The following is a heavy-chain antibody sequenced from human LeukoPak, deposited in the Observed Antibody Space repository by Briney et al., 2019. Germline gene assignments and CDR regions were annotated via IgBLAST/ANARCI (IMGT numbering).Heavy chain of an antibody. CDR1: GYTFTNYG. D-gene: IGHD7-27*01. CDR2: INTYNGNT. V-gene: IGHV1-18*04. J-gene: IGHJ5*02. Sequence: GASVKVSCKASGYTFTNYGISWVRQAPGQRLEWMGWINTYNGNTNYAQKFQGRITMTTDTSTSTAYMELRSLSSDDTAVYYCARNSPRDVAGRQFLPGVLSLLSQCDNCFDPWGQGTLVSVSS. CDR3: ARNSPRDVAGRQFLPGVLSLLSQCDNCFDP.